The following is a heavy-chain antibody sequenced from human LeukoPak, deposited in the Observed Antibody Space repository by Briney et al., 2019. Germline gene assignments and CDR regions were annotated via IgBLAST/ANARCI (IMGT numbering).Heavy chain of an antibody. Sequence: GGSLRLSCAASGFTFSTYAMNWVRQAPGKGLEWVSVISVRGDGTFYADSVKGRFSISRDTSKSTLSLHMNSLRAEDTAVYYCAKARGFAVVTAIDSWGQGTLVTVSS. CDR2: ISVRGDGT. CDR1: GFTFSTYA. V-gene: IGHV3-23*01. D-gene: IGHD2-21*02. J-gene: IGHJ4*02. CDR3: AKARGFAVVTAIDS.